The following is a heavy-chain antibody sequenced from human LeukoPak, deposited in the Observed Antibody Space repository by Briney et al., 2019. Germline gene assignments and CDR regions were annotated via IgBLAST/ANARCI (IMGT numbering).Heavy chain of an antibody. CDR1: GFTFSTYW. Sequence: GGSLRLSCAASGFTFSTYWMSWVRQAPGKGLEWVANIKQDGSEKYYVDSVKGRFTISRDNAKNSLYLQMNSLRAEDTAVYYCARELLRDYDFWSGYPDYWGQGTLVTVSS. CDR3: ARELLRDYDFWSGYPDY. D-gene: IGHD3-3*01. CDR2: IKQDGSEK. J-gene: IGHJ4*02. V-gene: IGHV3-7*01.